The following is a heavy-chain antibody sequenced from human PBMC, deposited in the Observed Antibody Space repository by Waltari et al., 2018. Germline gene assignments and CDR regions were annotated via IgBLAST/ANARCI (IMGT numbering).Heavy chain of an antibody. CDR1: GFKFDDYA. CDR3: ARERNSLYYYAMDV. Sequence: EVQLVESGGLVVQPGGSRRLSCAASGFKFDDYAIYWVRPAPGKGLEWVSFINWDASFVDYGDSVKGRIIVSRDNRKNSLYLQFNSLQPEDTALYYCARERNSLYYYAMDVWGQGTTVTVSS. CDR2: INWDASFV. J-gene: IGHJ6*02. V-gene: IGHV3-43D*03.